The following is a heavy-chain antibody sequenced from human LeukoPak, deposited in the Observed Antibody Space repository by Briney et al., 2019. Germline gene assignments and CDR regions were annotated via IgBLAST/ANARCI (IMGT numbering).Heavy chain of an antibody. D-gene: IGHD6-19*01. V-gene: IGHV5-51*01. J-gene: IGHJ5*02. CDR2: IYPGDSNT. Sequence: ASVKVSCKASGYTFTSYWIGWVRQMSGKGLEWMGIIYPGDSNTRYSPSFQGQVTISADKSISTAYLQWSSLKASDTGMYYCARRADSSGWYFWFDPWGQGTLVTVSS. CDR3: ARRADSSGWYFWFDP. CDR1: GYTFTSYW.